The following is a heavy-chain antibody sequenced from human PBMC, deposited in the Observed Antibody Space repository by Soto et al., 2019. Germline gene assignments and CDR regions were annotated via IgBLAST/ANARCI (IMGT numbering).Heavy chain of an antibody. CDR3: ARDVPRLESSYNWFDT. CDR2: IKQDGSDK. D-gene: IGHD6-6*01. Sequence: GGSLRLSCAASGFTFSDYYMSWVRQAPGKGLEWVANIKQDGSDKKYVDSVKGRFTISRDNAMDSLYLEMNSLRVEDTAIYYCARDVPRLESSYNWFDTRGQGTRVTVSS. CDR1: GFTFSDYY. J-gene: IGHJ5*02. V-gene: IGHV3-7*03.